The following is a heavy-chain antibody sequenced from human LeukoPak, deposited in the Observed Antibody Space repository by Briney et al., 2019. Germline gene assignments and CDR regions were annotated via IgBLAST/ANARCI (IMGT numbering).Heavy chain of an antibody. CDR2: ISARTTTT. Sequence: PGGSLRLSCAASGFTFNFYAMSWVRQAPGKGLEWVSSISARTTTTYYADSVKGRFTISRDGSKSSLYLLLDSLRADDTAVYYCARNGYSNYYYIDVWGKGTTVTVSS. J-gene: IGHJ6*03. CDR3: ARNGYSNYYYIDV. CDR1: GFTFNFYA. V-gene: IGHV3-23*01. D-gene: IGHD5-24*01.